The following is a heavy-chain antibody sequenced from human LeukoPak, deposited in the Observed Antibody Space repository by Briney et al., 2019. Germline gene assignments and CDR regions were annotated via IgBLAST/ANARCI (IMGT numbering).Heavy chain of an antibody. V-gene: IGHV3-21*01. CDR1: GFTFSSYS. CDR3: ARGYYDSSGYCDY. Sequence: GGSLRLSCAASGFTFSSYSMNWVRQAPGKGLEWVSSISSSSSYIYYADSVRGRFTISRDNAKNSLYLQMNSLRAEDTAVYYCARGYYDSSGYCDYWGQGTLVTVSS. D-gene: IGHD3-22*01. J-gene: IGHJ4*02. CDR2: ISSSSSYI.